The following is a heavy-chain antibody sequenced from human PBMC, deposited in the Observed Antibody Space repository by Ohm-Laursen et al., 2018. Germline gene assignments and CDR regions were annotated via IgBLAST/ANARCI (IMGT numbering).Heavy chain of an antibody. CDR1: GFTFGDYA. CDR2: IYTGGST. CDR3: ARQQDYYDSSGYSVKYFDH. Sequence: SLRLSCAASGFTFGDYAMMWVRQAPGKGLEWVSVIYTGGSTYYADSVKGRFTISRDNSKNTLYLQMNSLRAEDTAVYYCARQQDYYDSSGYSVKYFDHWGQGTLVTVSS. J-gene: IGHJ4*02. V-gene: IGHV3-66*04. D-gene: IGHD3-22*01.